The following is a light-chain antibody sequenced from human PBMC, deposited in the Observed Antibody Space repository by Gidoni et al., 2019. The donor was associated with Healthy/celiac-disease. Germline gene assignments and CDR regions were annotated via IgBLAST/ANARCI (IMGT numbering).Light chain of an antibody. V-gene: IGLV1-40*01. Sequence: QSVLTQPPSVSGAPGQRVTISCTGSSSNIGAGYDVHSYQQLPGTAPKLLIYGNSNRPSGVPDRFSGSKSGTSASLAITGLQAEDEADYYCQSYDSSLSGSRVVFGGGTKLTVL. CDR1: SSNIGAGYD. CDR3: QSYDSSLSGSRVV. J-gene: IGLJ2*01. CDR2: GNS.